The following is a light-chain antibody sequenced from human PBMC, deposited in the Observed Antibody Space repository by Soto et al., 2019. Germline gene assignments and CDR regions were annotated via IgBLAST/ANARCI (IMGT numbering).Light chain of an antibody. CDR2: AAS. CDR1: QSISSY. Sequence: DIQMTQSPSSLSASVGDRVTITCRASQSISSYLNWYQQKPGKAPKLLIYAASSLQSGVPSRFSGSGSGTDFTLTISSLHPDDVATYYCQQYNSYPRTFGQGTKVDIK. J-gene: IGKJ1*01. CDR3: QQYNSYPRT. V-gene: IGKV1-39*01.